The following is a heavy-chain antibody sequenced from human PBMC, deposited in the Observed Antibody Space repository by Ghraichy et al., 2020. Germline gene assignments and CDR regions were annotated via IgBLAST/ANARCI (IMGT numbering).Heavy chain of an antibody. CDR2: ISYDGSNK. V-gene: IGHV3-30-3*01. CDR1: GFTFSSYA. J-gene: IGHJ3*02. Sequence: GGSLRLSCAASGFTFSSYAMHWVRQAPGKGLEWVAVISYDGSNKYYADSVKGRFTISRDNSKNTLYLQMNSLRAEDTAVYYCASLDDYGDYDRVPDAFDIWGQGTMVTVSS. CDR3: ASLDDYGDYDRVPDAFDI. D-gene: IGHD4-17*01.